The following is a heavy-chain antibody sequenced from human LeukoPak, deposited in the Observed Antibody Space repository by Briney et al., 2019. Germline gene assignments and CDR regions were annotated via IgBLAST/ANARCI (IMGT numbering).Heavy chain of an antibody. J-gene: IGHJ4*02. CDR2: IYYSGST. CDR3: AGLYASGTYYGY. CDR1: GGSFSGYY. Sequence: SETLSLTCAVYGGSFSGYYWSWIRQPSGKGLEWIGSIYYSGSTYYNPSLKSRVTISVDTSKNQFSLKLSSVTAADTAVYYCAGLYASGTYYGYWGQGTLVTVSS. D-gene: IGHD3-10*01. V-gene: IGHV4-34*01.